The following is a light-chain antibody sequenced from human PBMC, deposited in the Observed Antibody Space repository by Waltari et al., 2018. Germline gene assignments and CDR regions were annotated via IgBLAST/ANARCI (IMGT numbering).Light chain of an antibody. Sequence: ETVMTQSPATLSVYPGERATLLCRASQRIKNNLAWYQQKGGQAPRLLLFDASTRATGISARFSGSGYGTEFTLTISSLQSEDFAVYYCQQYDNWPLTFGQGTRLDIK. CDR2: DAS. V-gene: IGKV3-15*01. CDR1: QRIKNN. J-gene: IGKJ5*01. CDR3: QQYDNWPLT.